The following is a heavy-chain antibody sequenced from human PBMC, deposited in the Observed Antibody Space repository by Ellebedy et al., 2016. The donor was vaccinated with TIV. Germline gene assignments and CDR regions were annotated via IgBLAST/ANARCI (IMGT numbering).Heavy chain of an antibody. J-gene: IGHJ3*01. Sequence: LRLSCTVSGGSISSGGYYWSWIRQHPGKGLEWIGYIYYSGSTYYNPSLKNRVTMSLDTSKNQVSLMLTSVTAADTAMYYCARVGGLISTVRGVVIGSFDVWGQGLMVTVSS. CDR1: GGSISSGGYY. V-gene: IGHV4-31*03. CDR3: ARVGGLISTVRGVVIGSFDV. D-gene: IGHD3-10*01. CDR2: IYYSGST.